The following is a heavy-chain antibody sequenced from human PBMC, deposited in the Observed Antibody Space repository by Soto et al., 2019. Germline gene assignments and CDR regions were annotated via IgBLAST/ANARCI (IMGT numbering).Heavy chain of an antibody. Sequence: GGSLRLSCAASGFTFSSYAMHWVRQAPGKGLEYVSAISSNGGSTYYANSVKGRFTISRDNSKNTLYLQMGSLRAEDMAVYYCAREAGGVQALELQPFDYWGQGTLVTVSS. CDR3: AREAGGVQALELQPFDY. D-gene: IGHD1-7*01. V-gene: IGHV3-64*01. CDR1: GFTFSSYA. J-gene: IGHJ4*02. CDR2: ISSNGGST.